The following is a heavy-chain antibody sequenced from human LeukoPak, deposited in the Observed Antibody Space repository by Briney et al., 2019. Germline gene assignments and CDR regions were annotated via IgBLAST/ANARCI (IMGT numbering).Heavy chain of an antibody. CDR1: GFTVSSNY. CDR2: IDNGGNT. CDR3: AGDKTTSGYYEFDY. V-gene: IGHV3-53*01. D-gene: IGHD3-22*01. Sequence: GGSLRLSCAASGFTVSSNYMRWVRQAPGTGLACVSVIDNGGNTYYADSVKGRFTISRDNSKNTLYLQMNSLRDEETAVYYCAGDKTTSGYYEFDYWGQGTLVTVSS. J-gene: IGHJ4*02.